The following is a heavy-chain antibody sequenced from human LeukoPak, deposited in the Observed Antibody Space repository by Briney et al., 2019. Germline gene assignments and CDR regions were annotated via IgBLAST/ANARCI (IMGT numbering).Heavy chain of an antibody. CDR3: ARDSPDYSKRSGSH. Sequence: GGSLRLSCAASGFTFSSYEMNWVRQAPGKGLEWVSYISSSGSTIYYADSVKGRFTISRDNAKNSLYLQMNSLRAEDTAVYYCARDSPDYSKRSGSHWGQGTLVTVSS. V-gene: IGHV3-48*03. D-gene: IGHD3-22*01. CDR1: GFTFSSYE. J-gene: IGHJ1*01. CDR2: ISSSGSTI.